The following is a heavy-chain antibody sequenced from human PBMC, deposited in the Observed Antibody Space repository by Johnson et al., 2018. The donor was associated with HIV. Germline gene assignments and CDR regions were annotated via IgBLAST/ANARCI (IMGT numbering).Heavy chain of an antibody. V-gene: IGHV3-23*04. CDR3: AKDSTESDAFDI. CDR2: ISGSGGST. J-gene: IGHJ3*02. CDR1: GLTFSSYA. Sequence: VQLVESGGGLVQPGGSLRLSCAASGLTFSSYAMSWVRQAPGKGLEWVSAISGSGGSTYYADSVKGRFTISRDNSKNTLYLKMKSLRAEETAVYYCAKDSTESDAFDIWGQGTTVTVSS. D-gene: IGHD4-11*01.